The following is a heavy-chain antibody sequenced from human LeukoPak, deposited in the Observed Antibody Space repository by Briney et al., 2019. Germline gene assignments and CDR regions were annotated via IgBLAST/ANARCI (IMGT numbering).Heavy chain of an antibody. V-gene: IGHV4-30-2*01. CDR2: SYHSGST. D-gene: IGHD3-10*01. CDR3: ARGVPVTD. J-gene: IGHJ4*02. Sequence: SETLSLTCAVSGGPISRGGYSWSWIRQPPGKGLEWIGYSYHSGSTYYNPSLKSRVNISVDRSKNQFSLKLSSVAAADTAVYYCARGVPVTDWGQGTLVTVSS. CDR1: GGPISRGGYS.